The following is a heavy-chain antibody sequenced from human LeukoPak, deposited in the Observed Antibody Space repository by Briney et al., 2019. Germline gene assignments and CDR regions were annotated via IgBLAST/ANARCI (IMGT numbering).Heavy chain of an antibody. CDR1: GFTFSSYA. CDR3: AKDRRNTVPTISDY. V-gene: IGHV3-23*01. CDR2: ISGSGGST. Sequence: GGSLRLSCAASGFTFSSYAMNWVRQAPGKGLEWVSAISGSGGSTYYADSVKGRFTISRDNSENTLYLRMNSLRAEDTAVDYCAKDRRNTVPTISDYWGQGTLVTVSS. D-gene: IGHD5-12*01. J-gene: IGHJ4*02.